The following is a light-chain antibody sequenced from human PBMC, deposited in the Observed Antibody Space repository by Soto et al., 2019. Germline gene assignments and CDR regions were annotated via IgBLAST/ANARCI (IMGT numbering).Light chain of an antibody. V-gene: IGLV3-21*02. Sequence: SYELTQPPSVSVAPGQTAEISCGGANIASTGVHWYQQKPGQAPVLVVYDDSDRPSAIPERFSGSYSGNTATLTISRVEEGDEADDYCQVWHGGSDQYVFGAGTKLTVL. CDR3: QVWHGGSDQYV. J-gene: IGLJ1*01. CDR1: NIASTG. CDR2: DDS.